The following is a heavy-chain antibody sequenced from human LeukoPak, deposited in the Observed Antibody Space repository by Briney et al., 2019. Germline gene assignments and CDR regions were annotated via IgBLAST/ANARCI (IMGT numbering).Heavy chain of an antibody. V-gene: IGHV1-46*01. J-gene: IGHJ3*02. CDR3: ASGEYCSSTSCSPRIDAFDI. CDR1: GYTFTSYY. Sequence: ASVKVSCTASGYTFTSYYMHWVRQAPGQGLEWMGIINPSGGSTSYAQKFQGRVTMTRDTSTSTVYMELSSLRSEDTAVYYCASGEYCSSTSCSPRIDAFDIWGQGTMVTVSS. CDR2: INPSGGST. D-gene: IGHD2-2*01.